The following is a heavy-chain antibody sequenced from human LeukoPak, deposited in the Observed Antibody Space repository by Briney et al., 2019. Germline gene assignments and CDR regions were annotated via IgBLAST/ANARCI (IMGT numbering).Heavy chain of an antibody. CDR3: ASLGVDTAMVFDY. CDR2: IIPILGIA. Sequence: ASVKVSCKASGGTFSSYAISWVLQAPGQGLEWMGRIIPILGIANYAQKFQGRVTITADKSTSTAYMELSSLRSEDTAVYYCASLGVDTAMVFDYWGQGTLVTVSS. CDR1: GGTFSSYA. D-gene: IGHD5-18*01. V-gene: IGHV1-69*04. J-gene: IGHJ4*02.